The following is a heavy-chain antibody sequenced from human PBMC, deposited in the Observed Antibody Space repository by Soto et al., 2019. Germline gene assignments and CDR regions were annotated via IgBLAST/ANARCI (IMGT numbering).Heavy chain of an antibody. CDR2: IFYSGST. V-gene: IGHV4-39*01. CDR3: ARSSGGSYFDY. J-gene: IGHJ4*02. D-gene: IGHD2-15*01. Sequence: SETLCLTYTVSGGSISGSSYYWGWIRQPPGKGLEWIGNIFYSGSTYYNPSLKSRVTISVDTSKNQFSLKLSSVTAADTAVYYCARSSGGSYFDYWGQGTLVTVSS. CDR1: GGSISGSSYY.